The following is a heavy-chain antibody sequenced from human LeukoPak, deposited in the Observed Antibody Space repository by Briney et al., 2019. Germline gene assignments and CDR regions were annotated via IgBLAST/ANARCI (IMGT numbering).Heavy chain of an antibody. V-gene: IGHV1-8*01. Sequence: ASVKVSRKASGYTFTSYDINWVRQATGQGLEWMGWMNPNSGNTGYAQKFQGRVTMTRNTSISTAYMELSSLRSEDTAVYYCARGWATSVLTGYFYYYGMDVWGQGTTVTVSS. CDR1: GYTFTSYD. CDR2: MNPNSGNT. D-gene: IGHD3-9*01. CDR3: ARGWATSVLTGYFYYYGMDV. J-gene: IGHJ6*02.